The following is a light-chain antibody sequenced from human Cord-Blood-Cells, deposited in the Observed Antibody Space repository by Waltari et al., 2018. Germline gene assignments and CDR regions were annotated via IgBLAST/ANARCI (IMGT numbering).Light chain of an antibody. V-gene: IGLV2-23*02. CDR2: EVS. CDR3: CSYAGSSTFV. J-gene: IGLJ1*01. CDR1: SSAVGSYNL. Sequence: QSALTQPASESGSPGQSITIPCTGTSSAVGSYNLVSWYQQHPGKAPKLMIYEVSKRPSGVSNRFSGSKSGNTASLTISGLQAEDEADYYCCSYAGSSTFVFGTGTKVTVL.